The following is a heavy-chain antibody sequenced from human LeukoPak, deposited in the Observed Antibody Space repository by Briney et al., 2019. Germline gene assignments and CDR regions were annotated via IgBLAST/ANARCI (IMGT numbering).Heavy chain of an antibody. CDR3: ARANFLYCSSTTCLFDY. CDR2: INPNDGDT. V-gene: IGHV1-2*06. J-gene: IGHJ4*02. Sequence: ASVKVSCKAPGYTFTDYYMHWVRQAPGQGFEWMGRINPNDGDTNYAQKFQGRVTMTRDTSISTAHMEVSRLRSDDTAVYYCARANFLYCSSTTCLFDYWGQGTLVTVSS. D-gene: IGHD2-2*01. CDR1: GYTFTDYY.